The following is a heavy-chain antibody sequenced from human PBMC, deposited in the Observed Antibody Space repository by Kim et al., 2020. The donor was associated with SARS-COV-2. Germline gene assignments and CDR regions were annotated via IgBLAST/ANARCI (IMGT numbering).Heavy chain of an antibody. CDR3: ARSSGYDILTGSDAFDI. CDR2: ISYDGSNK. J-gene: IGHJ3*02. Sequence: GGSPRLSCAASGFTFSSYGMHWVRQAPGKGLEWVAVISYDGSNKYYADSVKGRFTISRDNSKNTLYLQMNSLRAEDTAVYYCARSSGYDILTGSDAFDIWGQGTMVTVSS. CDR1: GFTFSSYG. V-gene: IGHV3-33*05. D-gene: IGHD3-9*01.